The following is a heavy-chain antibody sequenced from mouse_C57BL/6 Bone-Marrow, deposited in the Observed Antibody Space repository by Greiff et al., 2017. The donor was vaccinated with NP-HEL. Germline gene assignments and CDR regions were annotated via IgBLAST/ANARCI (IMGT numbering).Heavy chain of an antibody. CDR3: ATSERDWFAY. V-gene: IGHV2-2*01. CDR2: IWSGGST. Sequence: VKLMESGPGLVQPSQSLSITCTVSGFSLTSYGVHWVRQSPGKGLEWLGVIWSGGSTDYNAAFISRLSISKDNSKSQVFFKMNSLQADDTAIYYCATSERDWFAYWGQGTLVTVSA. J-gene: IGHJ3*01. CDR1: GFSLTSYG.